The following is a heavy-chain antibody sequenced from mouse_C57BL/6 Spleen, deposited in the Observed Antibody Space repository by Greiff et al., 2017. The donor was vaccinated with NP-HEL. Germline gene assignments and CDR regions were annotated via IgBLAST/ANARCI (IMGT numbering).Heavy chain of an antibody. Sequence: VQLQQPGAELVMPGASVKLSCKASGYTFTSYWMHWVKQRPGQGLEWIGEIDPSDSYTNYNQKFKGKSTLTVDKSSSTAYMQLSSLTSEDSAVYYCASGSLGPSMDYWGQGTSVTVSS. CDR3: ASGSLGPSMDY. CDR1: GYTFTSYW. D-gene: IGHD4-1*01. V-gene: IGHV1-69*01. CDR2: IDPSDSYT. J-gene: IGHJ4*01.